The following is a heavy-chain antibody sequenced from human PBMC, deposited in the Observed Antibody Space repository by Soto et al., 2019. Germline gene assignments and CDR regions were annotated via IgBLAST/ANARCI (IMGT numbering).Heavy chain of an antibody. J-gene: IGHJ3*02. CDR1: GYTFTSYG. CDR2: ISAYNGNT. D-gene: IGHD3-10*01. CDR3: ARVVSGSGGYYGYDDAFDI. V-gene: IGHV1-18*04. Sequence: ASVKVSCKASGYTFTSYGISWVRQAPGQGLEWMGWISAYNGNTNYAQKLQGRVTMTTDTSTSTAYVELRSLRSDDTAVYYCARVVSGSGGYYGYDDAFDIWGQGTMVTVSS.